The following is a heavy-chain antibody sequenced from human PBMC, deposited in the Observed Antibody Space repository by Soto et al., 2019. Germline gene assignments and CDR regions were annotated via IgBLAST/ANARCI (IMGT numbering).Heavy chain of an antibody. D-gene: IGHD3-10*01. CDR1: GGSISSYY. J-gene: IGHJ4*02. CDR2: IYYSGST. Sequence: SETLSLTCTVSGGSISSYYWSWIRQPPGKGLEWIGYIYYSGSTYYNPSLKSRVTISVDTSKNQFSLKLSSVTAADSAVYYCARDPARGGGSYLGYFDYWGQGALVTVSS. V-gene: IGHV4-4*08. CDR3: ARDPARGGGSYLGYFDY.